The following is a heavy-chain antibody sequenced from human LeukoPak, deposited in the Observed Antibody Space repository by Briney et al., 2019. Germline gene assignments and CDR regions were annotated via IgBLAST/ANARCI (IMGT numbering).Heavy chain of an antibody. CDR3: AREPPIWGRGLDY. V-gene: IGHV3-7*03. D-gene: IGHD3-10*01. CDR1: GFSFSSYW. Sequence: GGSLRLSCAASGFSFSSYWMSWVRQAPGKGLEWVANIKPDGSEKYYVDSVKGRFAISRNNAKNSLYLRMDSLRAEDTAMFYCAREPPIWGRGLDYWGQGTLVTVSS. CDR2: IKPDGSEK. J-gene: IGHJ4*02.